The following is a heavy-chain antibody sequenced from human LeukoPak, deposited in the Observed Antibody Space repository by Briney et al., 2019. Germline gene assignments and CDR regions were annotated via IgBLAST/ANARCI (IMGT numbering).Heavy chain of an antibody. CDR1: GFTFSSYS. Sequence: GGSLRLSCAASGFTFSSYSMNWVRQAPGKGLEWVANIKKDGSEKYYLDSVRGRFTISRDNAKTSLYLQMNSLRAEDTAVYYCARDRGDYYYMDVWGKGTTVTISS. CDR2: IKKDGSEK. V-gene: IGHV3-7*01. CDR3: ARDRGDYYYMDV. J-gene: IGHJ6*03.